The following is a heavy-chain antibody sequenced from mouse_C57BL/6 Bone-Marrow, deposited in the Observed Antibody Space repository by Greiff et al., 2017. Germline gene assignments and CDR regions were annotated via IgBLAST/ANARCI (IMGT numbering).Heavy chain of an antibody. CDR1: GYTFTSYG. V-gene: IGHV1-81*01. J-gene: IGHJ3*01. CDR2: IYTRSGNT. CDR3: ARSVRLLAWFAY. D-gene: IGHD2-3*01. Sequence: VQLQQSGAELARPGASVKLSCKASGYTFTSYGISWVQQRTGPGLEWIGEIYTRSGNTYYNEKFKGKATLTADKSSSTAYMELRSLTSEDSAVYFCARSVRLLAWFAYWGQGTLVTVSA.